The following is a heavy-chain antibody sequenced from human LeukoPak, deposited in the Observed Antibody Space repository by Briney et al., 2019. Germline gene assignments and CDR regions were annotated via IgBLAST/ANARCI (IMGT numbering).Heavy chain of an antibody. CDR2: ISSSSSYI. J-gene: IGHJ5*02. V-gene: IGHV3-21*01. D-gene: IGHD6-13*01. CDR3: ARVLELAAAGTGFDP. Sequence: GGSLGLSCAASGFTFSGYSMNWVRQAPGKGLEWVSSISSSSSYIYYADSVKGRFTISRDNAKNSLYLQMNSLRAEDTAVYYCARVLELAAAGTGFDPWGQGTLVTVSS. CDR1: GFTFSGYS.